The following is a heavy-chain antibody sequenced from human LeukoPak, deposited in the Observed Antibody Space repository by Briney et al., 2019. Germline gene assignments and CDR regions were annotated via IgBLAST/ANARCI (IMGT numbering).Heavy chain of an antibody. CDR3: AKDRSIGTYYTFDH. D-gene: IGHD1-26*01. J-gene: IGHJ4*02. CDR2: ISASAAMT. Sequence: QPGGSLRLSCEASGFTFNSYVMTWVRQAPGKGLEWVSSISASAAMTYYADSVKGWFTVSRDNSNNRLYLHMSGLTAADTAVYYCAKDRSIGTYYTFDHWGQGSLVTVSS. V-gene: IGHV3-23*01. CDR1: GFTFNSYV.